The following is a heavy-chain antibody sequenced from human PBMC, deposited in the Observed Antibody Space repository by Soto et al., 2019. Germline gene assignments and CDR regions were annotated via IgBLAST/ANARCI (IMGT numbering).Heavy chain of an antibody. CDR2: IYYSGST. CDR1: GGSISSYY. J-gene: IGHJ4*02. Sequence: QVQLQESGPGLVKPSETLSLTCTVSGGSISSYYWSWIRQPPGKGLEWIGYIYYSGSTYYNPSLMSRVSRSVDTSKNQFSLKLSSVTAADTAVYYCARSDGSYWGQGTLVTVSS. V-gene: IGHV4-59*01. CDR3: ARSDGSY.